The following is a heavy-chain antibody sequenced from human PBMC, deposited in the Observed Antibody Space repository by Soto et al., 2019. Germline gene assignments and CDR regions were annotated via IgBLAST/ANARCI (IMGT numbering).Heavy chain of an antibody. V-gene: IGHV3-23*01. CDR2: ISGSGGST. Sequence: EVQLLESGGGLVQPGGSLRLSCAASGFTFSSYAMSWVRQAPGKGLEWVSAISGSGGSTYYADSVKGRFTISRGNSKNTLYLQMNSLRAEDTAVYYCAKDIRITMVRGVSNFDYWGQGTLVTVSS. J-gene: IGHJ4*02. CDR1: GFTFSSYA. CDR3: AKDIRITMVRGVSNFDY. D-gene: IGHD3-10*01.